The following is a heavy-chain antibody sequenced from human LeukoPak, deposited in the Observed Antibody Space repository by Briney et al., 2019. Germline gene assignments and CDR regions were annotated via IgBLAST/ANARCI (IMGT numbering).Heavy chain of an antibody. J-gene: IGHJ4*02. D-gene: IGHD1-1*01. CDR1: GFTFSSYA. CDR2: ISGSGGST. V-gene: IGHV3-23*01. CDR3: AKDRRSLQLELPWAGY. Sequence: GGSLRLSCAASGFTFSSYAMSWVRQAPGKGLEWVSAISGSGGSTYYADSVKGRFTISRDNSKNTLYLQMNSLRAEDTAVYYCAKDRRSLQLELPWAGYWGQGTLVTVSS.